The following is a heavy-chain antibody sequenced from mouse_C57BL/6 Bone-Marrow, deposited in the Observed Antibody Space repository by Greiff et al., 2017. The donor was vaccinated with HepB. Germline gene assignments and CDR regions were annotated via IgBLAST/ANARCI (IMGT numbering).Heavy chain of an antibody. CDR1: GFTFSDYY. J-gene: IGHJ4*01. CDR2: ISNGGGST. Sequence: EVKLVESGGGLVQPGGSLKLSCAASGFTFSDYYMYWVRQTPEKRLDWVAYISNGGGSTYYPDTVKGRFTISRDNAKNTLYLQMSRLKSEDTAMYYCARQEDYAMDYWGQGTSVTVSS. CDR3: ARQEDYAMDY. V-gene: IGHV5-12*01.